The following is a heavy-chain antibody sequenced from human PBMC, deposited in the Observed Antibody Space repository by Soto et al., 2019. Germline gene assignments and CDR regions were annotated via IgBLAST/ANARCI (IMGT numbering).Heavy chain of an antibody. CDR1: GFTFSSYA. V-gene: IGHV3-23*01. Sequence: EVQLLESGGGLVQPGGSLRLSCAASGFTFSSYAMSWVRQAPGKGLEWVSAISGSGGSTYYADSVKGRFTISRDNSKNTLYLQMNSLRAEDTAVYYCAKDPGYDYIWGSYRGWWGNYFDYWGQGNLVTVSS. CDR2: ISGSGGST. CDR3: AKDPGYDYIWGSYRGWWGNYFDY. D-gene: IGHD3-16*02. J-gene: IGHJ4*02.